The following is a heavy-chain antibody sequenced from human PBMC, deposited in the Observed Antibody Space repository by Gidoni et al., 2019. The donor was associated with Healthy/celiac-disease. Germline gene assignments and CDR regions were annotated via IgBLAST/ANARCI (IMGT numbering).Heavy chain of an antibody. Sequence: QVQLQESGTGLVKPSGTLSLTCAVSGGSISSSNWWSWVRQPPGKGLEWIGEIYHSGSTNYNPSLKSRVTISVDKYKNQFSLKLSSVTAADTAVYYCARKVGGYCSSTSCYFPFDPWGQGTLVTVSS. CDR1: GGSISSSNW. CDR3: ARKVGGYCSSTSCYFPFDP. V-gene: IGHV4-4*02. J-gene: IGHJ5*02. CDR2: IYHSGST. D-gene: IGHD2-2*01.